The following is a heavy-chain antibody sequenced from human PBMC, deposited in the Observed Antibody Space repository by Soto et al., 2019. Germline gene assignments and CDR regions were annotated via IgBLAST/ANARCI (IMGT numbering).Heavy chain of an antibody. V-gene: IGHV4-39*01. D-gene: IGHD5-18*01. CDR1: GGSISSSSYY. J-gene: IGHJ5*02. Sequence: PSETLSLTCTVSGGSISSSSYYWGWIRQPPGKGLEWIGSIYYSGSTYYNPSLKSRVTISVDTSKNQFSLKLSSVTAADTAVYYCARRGRPGYSYGFNWFDPWGQGTLVTVSS. CDR3: ARRGRPGYSYGFNWFDP. CDR2: IYYSGST.